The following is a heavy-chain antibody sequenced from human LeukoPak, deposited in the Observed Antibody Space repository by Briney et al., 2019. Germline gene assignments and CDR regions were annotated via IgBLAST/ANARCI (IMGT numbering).Heavy chain of an antibody. D-gene: IGHD2-2*02. CDR1: GYTFTSNY. Sequence: ASVKVSCKAFGYTFTSNYMHWVRQAPGQGPEWMGVISPSGGSTTYAQKFQGRVTLTRDMSTSTDYLELSSLRSEDTAVYYCARGLAPTLYCSSTSCYNPYYYYYMDVWGKGTTVTISS. V-gene: IGHV1-46*01. CDR2: ISPSGGST. J-gene: IGHJ6*03. CDR3: ARGLAPTLYCSSTSCYNPYYYYYMDV.